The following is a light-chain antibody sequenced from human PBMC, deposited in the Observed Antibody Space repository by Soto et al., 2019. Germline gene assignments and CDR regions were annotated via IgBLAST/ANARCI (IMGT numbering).Light chain of an antibody. CDR2: VNSDGSH. CDR1: SGHSSYA. V-gene: IGLV4-69*01. Sequence: QLVLTQSPSASASLGASVKFTCTLSSGHSSYAIAWHQQQPEKGPRYLMKVNSDGSHSKGAGIPDRFSGSSSGAERYLTISSLQSEDEADYYCQTWGTGIRVFGGGTQLTVL. J-gene: IGLJ3*02. CDR3: QTWGTGIRV.